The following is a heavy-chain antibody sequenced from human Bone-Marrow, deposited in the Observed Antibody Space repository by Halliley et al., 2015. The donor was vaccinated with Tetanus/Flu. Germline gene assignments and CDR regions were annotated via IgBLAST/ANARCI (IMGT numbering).Heavy chain of an antibody. CDR1: GGSISSFY. CDR3: ARVVRGYYGMDV. CDR2: IYFTGNT. J-gene: IGHJ6*02. D-gene: IGHD3-10*01. Sequence: LRLSCSVSGGSISSFYWSWIRQPPGKELEWIGYIYFTGNTNYNPSLKSRATISVDTSKDQFSLRLRSVTTADTAVYYCARVVRGYYGMDVWGQGP. V-gene: IGHV4-59*01.